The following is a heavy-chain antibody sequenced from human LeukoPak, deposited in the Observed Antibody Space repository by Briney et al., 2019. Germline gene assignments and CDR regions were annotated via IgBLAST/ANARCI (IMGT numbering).Heavy chain of an antibody. CDR2: ISSNGGST. CDR1: GFTFSSYA. D-gene: IGHD6-13*01. CDR3: ARGGIAAAGRSPQDY. J-gene: IGHJ4*02. Sequence: GGSLRLSCAASGFTFSSYAMHWVRQAPGKGLEYVSAISSNGGSTYYANSVKGRFTISRDNSKNTLYLQMGSLRAEDMAVYYCARGGIAAAGRSPQDYWGQGTLVTVSS. V-gene: IGHV3-64*01.